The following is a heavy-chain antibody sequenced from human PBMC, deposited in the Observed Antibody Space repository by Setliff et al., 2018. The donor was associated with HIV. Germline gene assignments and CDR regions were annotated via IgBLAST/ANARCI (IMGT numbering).Heavy chain of an antibody. CDR2: INIRSGNT. Sequence: ASVKVSCKASGYSFTTSGVSWVRQAPGQGLEWMGWINIRSGNTNYAQKFQGRVTITTDESTSTAYMELSSLRSEDTAVYYCARGALAIAARPVDAFDIWGQGTMVTV. J-gene: IGHJ3*02. D-gene: IGHD6-6*01. V-gene: IGHV1-18*01. CDR3: ARGALAIAARPVDAFDI. CDR1: GYSFTTSG.